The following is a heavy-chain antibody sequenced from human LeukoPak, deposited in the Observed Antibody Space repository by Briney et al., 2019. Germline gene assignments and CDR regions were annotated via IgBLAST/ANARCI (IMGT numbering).Heavy chain of an antibody. D-gene: IGHD6-13*01. CDR2: INAGNGNT. Sequence: ASVKVSCKASGYTFTSYAMHWVRQAPGQRLEWMGWINAGNGNTKYSQKFQGRVTITRDTSASTAYVELSSLRSEDTAVYYCARGQQLVYYYYYGMDVWGQGTTVTVSS. J-gene: IGHJ6*02. CDR1: GYTFTSYA. CDR3: ARGQQLVYYYYYGMDV. V-gene: IGHV1-3*01.